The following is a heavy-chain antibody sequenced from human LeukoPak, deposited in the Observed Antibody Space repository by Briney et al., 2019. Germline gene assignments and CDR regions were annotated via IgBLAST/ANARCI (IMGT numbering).Heavy chain of an antibody. CDR3: AKDVRSSDLLWPYGMDV. CDR2: ISYDGSNT. CDR1: GFTFSSYG. D-gene: IGHD2-2*01. V-gene: IGHV3-30*18. J-gene: IGHJ6*02. Sequence: GGSLRLSCAASGFTFSSYGMHWVRQAPGKGLEWGAVISYDGSNTYYADSVKGRFTVSRDNSKNTLYLQMNSLRAEDTAVYYCAKDVRSSDLLWPYGMDVWGQGTTVTVSS.